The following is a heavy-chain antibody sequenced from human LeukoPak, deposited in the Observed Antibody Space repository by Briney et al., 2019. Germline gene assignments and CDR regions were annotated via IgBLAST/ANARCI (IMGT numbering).Heavy chain of an antibody. J-gene: IGHJ4*02. D-gene: IGHD1-26*01. V-gene: IGHV4-34*01. CDR1: GGSFSGYY. CDR3: ARHYHLDHRIVGAFDY. Sequence: SETLSLTCAVCGGSFSGYYWSWIRQSPGKGLEWIGEINHRGSTNYNPSLKRRVTISVDTSKNQFSLKLSSVTAADTAVYYCARHYHLDHRIVGAFDYWGQGTLVTVSS. CDR2: INHRGST.